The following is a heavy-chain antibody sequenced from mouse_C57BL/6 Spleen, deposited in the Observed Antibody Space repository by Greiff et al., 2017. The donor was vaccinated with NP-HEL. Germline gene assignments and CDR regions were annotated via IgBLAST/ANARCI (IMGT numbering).Heavy chain of an antibody. V-gene: IGHV1-26*01. CDR1: GYTFTDYY. CDR2: INPNNGGT. CDR3: ASKGHYGSSYGAMDY. Sequence: EVQLQQSGPELVKPGASVKISCKASGYTFTDYYMNWVKQSHGKSLEWIGDINPNNGGTSYNQKFKGKATLTVDKSSSTAYMELRSLTSEDSAVYYCASKGHYGSSYGAMDYWGQGTSVTVSS. J-gene: IGHJ4*01. D-gene: IGHD1-1*01.